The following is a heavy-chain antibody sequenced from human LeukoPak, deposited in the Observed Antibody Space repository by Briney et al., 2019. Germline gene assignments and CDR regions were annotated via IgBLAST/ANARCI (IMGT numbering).Heavy chain of an antibody. CDR1: GGSISSSNW. CDR2: IYHSGST. D-gene: IGHD1-1*01. J-gene: IGHJ4*02. CDR3: ARASHWNQLHYFDY. V-gene: IGHV4-4*02. Sequence: PSGTLSLTCAVSGGSISSSNWWSWVRQPPGKGLEWIGEIYHSGSTNYNPSLKIRVTISVDNSKNQFSLNLSSVTSGDTAVFYCARASHWNQLHYFDYWGQGTLVTVSS.